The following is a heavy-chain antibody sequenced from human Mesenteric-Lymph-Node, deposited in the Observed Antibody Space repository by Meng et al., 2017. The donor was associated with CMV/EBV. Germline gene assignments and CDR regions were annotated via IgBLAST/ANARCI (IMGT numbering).Heavy chain of an antibody. Sequence: GESLKISCAASGFTFSDYYITWIRQAPGKGLEWVSYISPSGSTKYYADSVTGRFSISRDNSKNVLYLQMNSLRAEDTAVYYCAKDQGRNYYFSMDVWGQGTTVTVSS. CDR2: ISPSGSTK. J-gene: IGHJ6*02. D-gene: IGHD4-11*01. V-gene: IGHV3-11*04. CDR1: GFTFSDYY. CDR3: AKDQGRNYYFSMDV.